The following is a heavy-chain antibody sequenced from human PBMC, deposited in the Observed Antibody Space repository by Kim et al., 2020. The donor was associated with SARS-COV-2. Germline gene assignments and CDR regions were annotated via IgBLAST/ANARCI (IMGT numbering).Heavy chain of an antibody. Sequence: GGSLRLSCAASGFTFSSYSMNWVRQAPGKGLEWVSYISSSSSTIYYADSVKGRFTISRDNAKNSLYLQMNSLRDEDTAVYYCAREAGSHRLGWFDPWGQGTLVTVSS. J-gene: IGHJ5*02. CDR3: AREAGSHRLGWFDP. V-gene: IGHV3-48*02. D-gene: IGHD6-19*01. CDR2: ISSSSSTI. CDR1: GFTFSSYS.